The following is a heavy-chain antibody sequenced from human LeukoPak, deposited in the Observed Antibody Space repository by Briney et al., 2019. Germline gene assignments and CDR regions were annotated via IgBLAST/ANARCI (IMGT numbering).Heavy chain of an antibody. CDR1: GFTFSSYA. CDR3: VKCQSNGGSCYFDY. J-gene: IGHJ4*02. D-gene: IGHD2-15*01. Sequence: GGSLRLSCAASGFTFSSYAMHWVRQAPGKGLEWVSAISGSGDNTYYVDSVKGRFTISRDNSKNTLYLQMNSLRAEDTAVYYCVKCQSNGGSCYFDYWGQGTLVTVSS. CDR2: ISGSGDNT. V-gene: IGHV3-23*01.